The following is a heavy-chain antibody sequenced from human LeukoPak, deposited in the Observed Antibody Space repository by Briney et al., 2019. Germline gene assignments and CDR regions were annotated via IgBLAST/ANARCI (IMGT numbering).Heavy chain of an antibody. V-gene: IGHV3-30*02. CDR2: IRYDGSNK. CDR1: GFTFSSYG. D-gene: IGHD3-22*01. CDR3: ASWGNYDSSGYPFDY. J-gene: IGHJ4*02. Sequence: GGSLRLSCAASGFTFSSYGIHWVRQAPGKGLEWVAFIRYDGSNKYYTDFVKGRFTISRDNAKNSLYLQMNSLRAEDTAVYYCASWGNYDSSGYPFDYWGQGTLVTVSS.